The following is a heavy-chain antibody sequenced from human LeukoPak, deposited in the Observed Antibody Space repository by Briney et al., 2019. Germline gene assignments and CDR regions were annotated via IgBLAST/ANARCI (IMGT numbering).Heavy chain of an antibody. D-gene: IGHD3-22*01. CDR1: GFTYSSYS. CDR2: ISSSSSYI. V-gene: IGHV3-21*01. CDR3: ARDPHYYDSSGYTRGAFVI. J-gene: IGHJ3*02. Sequence: GGSLRLSCAASGFTYSSYSMNWVRQAPGKGLEWVSSISSSSSYIYYADSVKGRFTISRDNAKNSLYLQMNSLRAEDTAVYYCARDPHYYDSSGYTRGAFVIWGQGTTVTVSS.